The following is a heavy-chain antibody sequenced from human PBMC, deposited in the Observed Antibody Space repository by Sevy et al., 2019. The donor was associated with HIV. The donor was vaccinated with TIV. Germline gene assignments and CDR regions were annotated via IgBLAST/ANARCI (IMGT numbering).Heavy chain of an antibody. D-gene: IGHD4-17*01. V-gene: IGHV4-30-2*01. CDR2: IYHTGTT. CDR1: GVSISSGAYS. J-gene: IGHJ3*02. CDR3: ARDGGTMTTPGSFNI. Sequence: SETLSLTCAVSGVSISSGAYSWNWIRQPPGKGLEWIGYIYHTGTTSYNPSLKSRITISLDRSKNQFSLRLSSVTAADTAVYFCARDGGTMTTPGSFNIWGQGTMVTVSS.